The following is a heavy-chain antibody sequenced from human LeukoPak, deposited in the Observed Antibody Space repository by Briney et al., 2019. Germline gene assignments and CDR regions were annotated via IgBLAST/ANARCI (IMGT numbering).Heavy chain of an antibody. J-gene: IGHJ6*02. CDR3: ARGGAHGIYV. CDR2: ISGVASDI. V-gene: IGHV3-11*01. D-gene: IGHD1-26*01. Sequence: GGSLRLSRAASGFTFSDYYMTWIRQAPGKGLEWVSYISGVASDIHYADSVKGRFTISRDNAKNSVYLQMNSLRAEDTAVYYCARGGAHGIYVWGQGTTVTVSS. CDR1: GFTFSDYY.